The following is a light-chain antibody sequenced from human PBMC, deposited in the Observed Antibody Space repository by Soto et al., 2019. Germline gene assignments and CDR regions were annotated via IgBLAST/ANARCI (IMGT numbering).Light chain of an antibody. J-gene: IGKJ4*01. CDR1: QSVSSY. CDR2: DAS. CDR3: QQRSNWPFALT. Sequence: EIVLTQSPATLSLSPGERATLSCRASQSVSSYLAWYQQKPGQAPRLLIYDASNRATGIPARFSGSGSGTDFNLTISSLEPEDFAVYYCQQRSNWPFALTFGGGTKVEIK. V-gene: IGKV3-11*01.